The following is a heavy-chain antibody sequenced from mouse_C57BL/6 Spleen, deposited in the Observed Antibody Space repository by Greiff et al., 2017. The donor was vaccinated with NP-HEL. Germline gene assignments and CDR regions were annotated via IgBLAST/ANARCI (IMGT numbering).Heavy chain of an antibody. V-gene: IGHV1-72*01. J-gene: IGHJ4*01. CDR2: IDPNSGGT. D-gene: IGHD1-1*01. CDR3: ARSRTTVVATGYYAMDY. CDR1: GYTFTSYW. Sequence: QVQLQQPGAELVKPGASVKLSCKASGYTFTSYWMHWVKQRPGRGLEWIGRIDPNSGGTKYNEKFKSKATLTVDKPSSTAYMQLSSLTSEDSAVYYCARSRTTVVATGYYAMDYWGQGTSVTVSS.